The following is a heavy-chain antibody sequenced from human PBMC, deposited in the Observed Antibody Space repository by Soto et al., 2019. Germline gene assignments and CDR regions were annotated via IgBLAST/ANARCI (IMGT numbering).Heavy chain of an antibody. CDR3: ARGRRSSSSCLDY. CDR2: INHSGST. J-gene: IGHJ4*02. CDR1: GGSFSGYY. V-gene: IGHV4-34*01. D-gene: IGHD6-13*01. Sequence: QVQLQQWGAGLLKPSETLSLTCAVYGGSFSGYYWSWIRQPPGKGLEWIWEINHSGSTNYNPSLKSRVTISVDTSKNQFSLKLSSVTAADTAVYYCARGRRSSSSCLDYWGQGTLVTVSS.